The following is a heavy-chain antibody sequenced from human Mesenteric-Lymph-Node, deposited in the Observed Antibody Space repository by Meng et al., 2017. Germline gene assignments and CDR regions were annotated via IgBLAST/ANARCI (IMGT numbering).Heavy chain of an antibody. Sequence: SGPTLVKPTQTFTLTCTFSGSSLSSNRMGVSWVRQPPAKAPEWLGLIDWDDDKYYSPALRTRRTLSKDTSKNQGVLTMTNVDPVDTATYYCARIPSPDYYYGMDVWGQGTTVTVSS. V-gene: IGHV2-70*20. J-gene: IGHJ6*02. CDR1: GSSLSSNRMG. CDR2: IDWDDDK. CDR3: ARIPSPDYYYGMDV.